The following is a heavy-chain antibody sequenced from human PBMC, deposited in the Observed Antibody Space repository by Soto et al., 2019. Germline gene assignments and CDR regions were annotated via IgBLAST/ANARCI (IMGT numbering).Heavy chain of an antibody. Sequence: PSETLSLTCTVSGGSISSSSYYWGWIRQPPGKGLEWIGSIYYSGSTYYNPSLKSRVTISVDTSKNQFSPKLSSVTAADTAVYYCASQQLVHYYYGMDVWGQGTTVTVSS. CDR3: ASQQLVHYYYGMDV. CDR1: GGSISSSSYY. CDR2: IYYSGST. V-gene: IGHV4-39*01. J-gene: IGHJ6*02. D-gene: IGHD6-13*01.